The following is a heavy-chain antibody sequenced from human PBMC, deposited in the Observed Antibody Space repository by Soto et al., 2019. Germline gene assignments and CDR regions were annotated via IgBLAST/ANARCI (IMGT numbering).Heavy chain of an antibody. CDR2: LSGSAGTT. CDR1: VFTFSRYA. J-gene: IGHJ4*02. Sequence: PGGSLRLSCAASVFTFSRYAMSWFRQAPGKGLEWVSGLSGSAGTTYYADSVKGRFTISRDNSKNTLYLQMNSLRAEDTAVYYCAKDLTEEMARIFGYWGQGTLVTVSS. D-gene: IGHD5-12*01. CDR3: AKDLTEEMARIFGY. V-gene: IGHV3-23*01.